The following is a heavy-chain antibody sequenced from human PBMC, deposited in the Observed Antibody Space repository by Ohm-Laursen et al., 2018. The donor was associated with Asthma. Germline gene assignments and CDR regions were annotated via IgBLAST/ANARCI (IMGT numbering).Heavy chain of an antibody. CDR3: ARHRMVGELFY. CDR2: IYYSGST. D-gene: IGHD3-10*01. V-gene: IGHV4-39*01. Sequence: GTLSLTCPVSGGSISSSSYYWGWIRQPPGKGLEWIGSIYYSGSTYYNPSLKSRVTISVDTSKNQFSLKLSSVTAADTAVYYCARHRMVGELFYWGQGTLVTVSS. J-gene: IGHJ4*02. CDR1: GGSISSSSYY.